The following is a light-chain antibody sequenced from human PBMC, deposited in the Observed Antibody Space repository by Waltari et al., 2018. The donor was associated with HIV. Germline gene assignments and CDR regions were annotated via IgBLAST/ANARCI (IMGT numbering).Light chain of an antibody. CDR1: NIGSKN. J-gene: IGLJ2*01. Sequence: SYALTQPLSVSVALGQTARITWGGNNIGSKNVHWYQQKPGQAPVLVIYRDSNRPSGIPERFSGSNSGNTATLTISRAQAGDEADYYCHVWDSSTVVFGGGTKLTVL. CDR2: RDS. V-gene: IGLV3-9*01. CDR3: HVWDSSTVV.